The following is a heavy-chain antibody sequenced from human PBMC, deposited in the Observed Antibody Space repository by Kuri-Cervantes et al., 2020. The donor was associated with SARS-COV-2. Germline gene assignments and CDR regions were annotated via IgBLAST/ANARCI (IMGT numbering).Heavy chain of an antibody. D-gene: IGHD3-10*01. CDR1: GGSISSSSYY. Sequence: SETLSLTCTVSGGSISSSSYYWGWIRQPPGKGLEWIGSIYYSGSTYYNPSLKSRVAISVDTSKNQFSLRLTSVTAADTAVYYCARHDLTMVWGVLWYFDLWGRGTLVTVSS. J-gene: IGHJ2*01. V-gene: IGHV4-39*01. CDR3: ARHDLTMVWGVLWYFDL. CDR2: IYYSGST.